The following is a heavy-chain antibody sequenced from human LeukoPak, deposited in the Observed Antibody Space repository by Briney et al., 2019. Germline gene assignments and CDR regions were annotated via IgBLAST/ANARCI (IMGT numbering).Heavy chain of an antibody. V-gene: IGHV4-59*01. J-gene: IGHJ4*02. Sequence: SETLSLTCTVSGGSLSYYYWSWIRQPPGKGLEWIGYIYYNGSTNFNPSLKSRVTISVDTSKNQFSLKLSSVTAADTAVYYCARGPIGGRSYFDYWGQGTLVTVSS. CDR3: ARGPIGGRSYFDY. CDR1: GGSLSYYY. CDR2: IYYNGST. D-gene: IGHD3-10*01.